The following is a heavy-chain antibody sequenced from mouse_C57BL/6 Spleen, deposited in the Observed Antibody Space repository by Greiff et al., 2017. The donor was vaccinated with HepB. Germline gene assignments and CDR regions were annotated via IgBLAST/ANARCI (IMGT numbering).Heavy chain of an antibody. CDR1: GYTFTDYN. V-gene: IGHV1-22*01. Sequence: EVMLVESGPELVKPGASVKMSCKASGYTFTDYNMHWVKQSHGKSLEWIGYINPNNGGTSYNQKFKGKATLTVNKSSSTAYMELRSLTSEDSAVYYCARGGWYFDYWGQGTTLTVSS. J-gene: IGHJ2*01. CDR2: INPNNGGT. CDR3: ARGGWYFDY. D-gene: IGHD1-1*02.